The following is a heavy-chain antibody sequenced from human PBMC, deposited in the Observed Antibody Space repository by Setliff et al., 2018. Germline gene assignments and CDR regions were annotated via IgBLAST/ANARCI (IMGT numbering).Heavy chain of an antibody. CDR3: ATFTVIFYYMDV. Sequence: SETLSLTCAVSGYSITGGYYWGWIRQPPGKGLEWIGSIYHSGSTYYNPSLKSRVTISVDTSKNQFSLKLRSVTAADTAVYYCATFTVIFYYMDVWAKGTTVTVSS. V-gene: IGHV4-38-2*01. CDR1: GYSITGGYY. J-gene: IGHJ6*03. CDR2: IYHSGST. D-gene: IGHD2-21*01.